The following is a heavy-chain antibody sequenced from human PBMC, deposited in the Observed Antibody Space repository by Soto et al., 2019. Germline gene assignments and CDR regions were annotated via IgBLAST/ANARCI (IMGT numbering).Heavy chain of an antibody. CDR2: ISYDGSDT. V-gene: IGHV3-30-3*01. Sequence: QVQLVESGGGVVQPGRSLRLSCAASGFTFSHYAMHWVRQAPGKGLDWVSVISYDGSDTYYADSVKGRFTISRDNSKNTLYLQMNSLRIEDTALYYCAREPFLHCGGDCYSSDYWGQGTLVTVSS. J-gene: IGHJ4*02. CDR3: AREPFLHCGGDCYSSDY. CDR1: GFTFSHYA. D-gene: IGHD2-21*02.